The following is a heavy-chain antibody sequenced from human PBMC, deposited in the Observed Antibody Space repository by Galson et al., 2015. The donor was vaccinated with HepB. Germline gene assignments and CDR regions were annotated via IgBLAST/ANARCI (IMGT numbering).Heavy chain of an antibody. J-gene: IGHJ6*02. V-gene: IGHV1-46*03. D-gene: IGHD3-3*01. Sequence: SVKVSCKASGYTFTTYYMHWVRQVPGQGSEWMGMINPSGGRTTYAQKFQGRVTMTRDTSTRTVKMELSSLRSEDTALYYCARVSIFGSDYFGMDVWGQGTTVIVSS. CDR3: ARVSIFGSDYFGMDV. CDR1: GYTFTTYY. CDR2: INPSGGRT.